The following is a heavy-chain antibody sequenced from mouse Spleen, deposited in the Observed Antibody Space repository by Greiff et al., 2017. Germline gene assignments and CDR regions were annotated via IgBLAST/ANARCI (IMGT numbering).Heavy chain of an antibody. CDR3: ARHGAYYFDY. V-gene: IGHV5-9-3*01. Sequence: EVKLQESGAGLVKPGGSLKLSCAASGFTFSSYAMSWVRQTPEKRLEWVATISSGGSYTYYPDSVKGRFTISRDNAKNTLYLQMSSLRSEDTAMYYCARHGAYYFDYWGQGTTLTVSS. J-gene: IGHJ2*01. CDR2: ISSGGSYT. CDR1: GFTFSSYA.